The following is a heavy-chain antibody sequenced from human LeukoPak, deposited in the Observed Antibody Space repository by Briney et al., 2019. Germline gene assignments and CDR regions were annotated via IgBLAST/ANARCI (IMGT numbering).Heavy chain of an antibody. J-gene: IGHJ5*02. CDR3: ARSFSGSYSFDP. Sequence: ASVKVSCKASGYTFTSYMHWVRQAPGQGLEWMGWINTNTGNPTYAQGFTGRFVFSLDTSVSTAYLQISSPKAEDTAVYYCARSFSGSYSFDPWGQGTLVTVSS. D-gene: IGHD1-26*01. CDR2: INTNTGNP. CDR1: GYTFTSY. V-gene: IGHV7-4-1*02.